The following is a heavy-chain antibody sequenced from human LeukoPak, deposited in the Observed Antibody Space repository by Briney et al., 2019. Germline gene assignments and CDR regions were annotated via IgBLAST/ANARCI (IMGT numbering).Heavy chain of an antibody. CDR2: IYYSGST. Sequence: SETLSLTCSVSGGSISNYYWSWIRQSPVKGLEWIGFIYYSGSTNYNPSLKSRVTISVDTSKNQFSLKLSSVTAADTAVYYCARARRWNAAVEGWWFDPWGQGTLVTVSS. V-gene: IGHV4-59*01. D-gene: IGHD1-1*01. CDR1: GGSISNYY. J-gene: IGHJ5*02. CDR3: ARARRWNAAVEGWWFDP.